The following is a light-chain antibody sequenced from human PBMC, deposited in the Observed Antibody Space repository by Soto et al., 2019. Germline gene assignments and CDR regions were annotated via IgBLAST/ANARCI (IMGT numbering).Light chain of an antibody. CDR1: SSDVGSYNL. CDR2: EDN. V-gene: IGLV2-23*01. CDR3: CSYASSSTSL. J-gene: IGLJ1*01. Sequence: QSALTQPASVSGSPGQSITISCTGTSSDVGSYNLVSWYQQHPGKAPKLMIYEDNKRPSGVSNRFSGSKSGNTASLTISGLQAEDEADYYCCSYASSSTSLFGTGTKLTVL.